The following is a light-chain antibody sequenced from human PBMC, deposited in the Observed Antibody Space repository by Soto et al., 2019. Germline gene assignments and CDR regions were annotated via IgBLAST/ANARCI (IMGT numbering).Light chain of an antibody. Sequence: QSALTQPASVSGSPGQSITISCTGTSSDVVGYNYVSWYQQHPGKAPKLMIYDVSNRPSGVSTRFSGSKSGNTASLTISGLQAEDEADYYCSSYTSSSTRLFGGGTKLTVL. CDR1: SSDVVGYNY. V-gene: IGLV2-14*01. CDR3: SSYTSSSTRL. CDR2: DVS. J-gene: IGLJ2*01.